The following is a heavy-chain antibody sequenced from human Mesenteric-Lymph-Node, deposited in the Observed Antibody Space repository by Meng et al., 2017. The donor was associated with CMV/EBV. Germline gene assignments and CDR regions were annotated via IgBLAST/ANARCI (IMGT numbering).Heavy chain of an antibody. CDR2: INPKSGGT. Sequence: ASRYSFSDYHLPWVRQAPGRGLEWVGWINPKSGGTKYEQKFQGRVTMTRDTSITTADMELTRLTSDDTAVYYCARDFGAAVHTSFDYWGQGALVTVSS. J-gene: IGHJ4*02. D-gene: IGHD3-16*01. V-gene: IGHV1-2*02. CDR3: ARDFGAAVHTSFDY. CDR1: RYSFSDYH.